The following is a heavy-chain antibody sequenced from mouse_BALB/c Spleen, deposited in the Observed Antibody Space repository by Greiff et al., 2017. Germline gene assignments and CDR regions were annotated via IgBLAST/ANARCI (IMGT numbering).Heavy chain of an antibody. V-gene: IGHV3-2*02. CDR3: ASDGATGYWYFDV. J-gene: IGHJ1*01. CDR1: GYSITSDYA. D-gene: IGHD3-1*01. Sequence: EVKLQESGPGLVKPSQSLSLTCTVTGYSITSDYAWNWIRQFPGNKLEWMGYISYSGSTSYNPSLKSRISITRDTSKNQFFLQLNSVTTEDTATYYCASDGATGYWYFDVWGAGTTVTVSS. CDR2: ISYSGST.